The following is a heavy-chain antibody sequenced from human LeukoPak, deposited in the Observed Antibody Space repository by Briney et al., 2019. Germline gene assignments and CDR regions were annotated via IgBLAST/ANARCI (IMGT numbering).Heavy chain of an antibody. D-gene: IGHD3-22*01. Sequence: SETLSLTCTVSGDSISTSSYYWGWVRQPPGKGLEWLGSIYYSGSTYYNPSLKSRVTISVDTSKNQFSLNLYSVTAADTAVFYCARSYYYDYRQIDYWGQGTLVTVSS. J-gene: IGHJ4*02. CDR3: ARSYYYDYRQIDY. V-gene: IGHV4-39*01. CDR2: IYYSGST. CDR1: GDSISTSSYY.